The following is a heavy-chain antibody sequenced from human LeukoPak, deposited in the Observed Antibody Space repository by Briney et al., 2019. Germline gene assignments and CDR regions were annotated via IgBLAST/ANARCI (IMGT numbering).Heavy chain of an antibody. CDR2: IKQDGSEK. Sequence: GGSLRLSCAASGFTFSSYWMSWVRQAPGKGLEWVANIKQDGSEKYYVDSVKGRFTISRDNAKNSLYLQMNSLRAEDTAVYYCARVRRAGGSGSFGYYYYYYTMDAWGQGTTVTVSS. D-gene: IGHD3-10*01. J-gene: IGHJ6*02. CDR3: ARVRRAGGSGSFGYYYYYYTMDA. CDR1: GFTFSSYW. V-gene: IGHV3-7*01.